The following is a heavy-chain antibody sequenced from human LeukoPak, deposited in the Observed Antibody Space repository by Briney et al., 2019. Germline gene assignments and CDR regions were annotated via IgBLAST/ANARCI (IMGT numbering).Heavy chain of an antibody. CDR1: GFTFSSDE. Sequence: PGGSLRLSCTASGFTFSSDEMNWVRQAPGKGLEWVAYISTTGTTIYYADSVKGRFTISRDSAKNSLYLQMNSLRAEDTAVYYCARDFDYAFDYWGRGTLVTVSS. V-gene: IGHV3-48*03. CDR3: ARDFDYAFDY. CDR2: ISTTGTTI. D-gene: IGHD4-17*01. J-gene: IGHJ4*02.